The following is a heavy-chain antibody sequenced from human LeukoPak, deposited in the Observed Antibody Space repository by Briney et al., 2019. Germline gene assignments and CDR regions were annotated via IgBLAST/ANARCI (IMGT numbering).Heavy chain of an antibody. CDR1: GGSISSYY. V-gene: IGHV4-59*01. CDR2: IYYSGTT. D-gene: IGHD6-13*01. CDR3: ARGVYIAAAQYAY. J-gene: IGHJ4*02. Sequence: SETLSLTCTVSGGSISSYYWSWIRQPPGKGLEWIGYIYYSGTTNYNPSLKSRVTISVDTSKNQFSLKLSSVTAADTAVYYCARGVYIAAAQYAYWGQGTPVTVSS.